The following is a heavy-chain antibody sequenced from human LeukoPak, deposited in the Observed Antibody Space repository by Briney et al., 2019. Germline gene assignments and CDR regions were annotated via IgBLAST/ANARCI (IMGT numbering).Heavy chain of an antibody. CDR2: IRSKAYGGTT. J-gene: IGHJ6*03. CDR1: GFTFGDYA. V-gene: IGHV3-49*04. D-gene: IGHD3-22*01. CDR3: TRVYYDRYYYMDV. Sequence: GGSLRLSCTAPGFTFGDYAMSWVRQAPGKGLEWVGFIRSKAYGGTTEYAASVKGRFTISRDDSKSIAYLQMNSLKTEDTAVYYCTRVYYDRYYYMDVWGKGTTVTISS.